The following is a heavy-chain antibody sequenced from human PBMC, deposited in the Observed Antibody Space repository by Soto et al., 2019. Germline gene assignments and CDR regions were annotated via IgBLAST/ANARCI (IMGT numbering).Heavy chain of an antibody. J-gene: IGHJ5*02. Sequence: SETLSLTCTVSGGSISSTFYYWVWIRQPPGKGLEWIGSIYYSGSTSYNPSHNPSLKSRLTMSVDTSNNQFSLKLSSVTAADTAVYYCARSGERYDFWSGYYQDNWFDPWGQGTLVTVSS. CDR1: GGSISSTFYY. CDR2: IYYSGST. CDR3: ARSGERYDFWSGYYQDNWFDP. V-gene: IGHV4-39*07. D-gene: IGHD3-3*01.